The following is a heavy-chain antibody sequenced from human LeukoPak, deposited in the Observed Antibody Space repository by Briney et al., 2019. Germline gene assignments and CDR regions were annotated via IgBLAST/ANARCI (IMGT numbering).Heavy chain of an antibody. CDR2: IIPILGIA. V-gene: IGHV1-69*02. Sequence: SVKVSCKASGGTFSSYTISWVRQAPGQGIEWMGRIIPILGIANYAQKFQGRVTITADKSTSTAYMELSSLRSEDTAVYYCARLGYSSSSDDYWGQGTLVTVSS. D-gene: IGHD6-6*01. CDR3: ARLGYSSSSDDY. J-gene: IGHJ4*02. CDR1: GGTFSSYT.